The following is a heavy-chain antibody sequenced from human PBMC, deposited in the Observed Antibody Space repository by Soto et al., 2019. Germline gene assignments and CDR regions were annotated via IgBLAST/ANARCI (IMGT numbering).Heavy chain of an antibody. CDR3: ARAPPTTVTTRYYYYMDV. D-gene: IGHD4-4*01. CDR1: GGSISSYY. Sequence: SETLSLTCTVSGGSISSYYWSWIRQPPGKGLEWIGYIYYSGSTNYNPSLKSRVTISVDTSKNQFSLKLSSVPAADTAVYYCARAPPTTVTTRYYYYMDVWGKGTTVTVSS. CDR2: IYYSGST. J-gene: IGHJ6*03. V-gene: IGHV4-59*01.